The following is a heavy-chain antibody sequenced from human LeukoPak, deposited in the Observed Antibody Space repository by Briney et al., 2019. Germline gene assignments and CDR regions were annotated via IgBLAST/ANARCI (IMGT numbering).Heavy chain of an antibody. CDR3: ARDGYYDFWSGYFLPLYYYYYMDV. V-gene: IGHV3-48*01. CDR2: ISSSSSTI. J-gene: IGHJ6*03. CDR1: GFTFSSYS. Sequence: GGSLRLSCAASGFTFSSYSMNWVRQAPGKGLEWVSYISSSSSTIYYADSVKGRFTISRDNAKNSLYLQMNSLRAEDTAVYYCARDGYYDFWSGYFLPLYYYYYMDVWGKGTTVIVSS. D-gene: IGHD3-3*01.